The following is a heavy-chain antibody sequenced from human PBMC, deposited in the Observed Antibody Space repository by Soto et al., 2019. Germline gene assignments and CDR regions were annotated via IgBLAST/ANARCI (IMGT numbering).Heavy chain of an antibody. CDR2: IYTSGST. D-gene: IGHD6-13*01. V-gene: IGHV4-4*07. CDR1: GGPISSYY. CDR3: ARDHRLRSWYFDRGYYGMDV. J-gene: IGHJ6*02. Sequence: SETLSLTCTVSGGPISSYYWSWIRQPAGNGLEWIGRIYTSGSTNYNPSLKSRVTMSVDTSKNQFSLKLSSVTAADTAVYYCARDHRLRSWYFDRGYYGMDVGGHGTTVTVYS.